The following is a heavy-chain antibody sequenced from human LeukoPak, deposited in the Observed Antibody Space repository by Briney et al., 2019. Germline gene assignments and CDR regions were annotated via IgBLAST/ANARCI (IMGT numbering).Heavy chain of an antibody. D-gene: IGHD3-3*01. Sequence: SVKVSCKASGGTFSSYAISWVRQAPGQGLEWMGRIIPILGIANYAQKFQGRVTITADKSTSTAYMELSSLRSEDTAVYYCARGRITIFGVVINYYYGMDVWGQGTTVTVSS. CDR2: IIPILGIA. J-gene: IGHJ6*02. V-gene: IGHV1-69*04. CDR1: GGTFSSYA. CDR3: ARGRITIFGVVINYYYGMDV.